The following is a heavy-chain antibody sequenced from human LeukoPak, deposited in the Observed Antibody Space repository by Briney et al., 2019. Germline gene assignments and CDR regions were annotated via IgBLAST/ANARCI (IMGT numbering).Heavy chain of an antibody. CDR2: INHSGST. V-gene: IGHV4-34*01. D-gene: IGHD3-3*01. Sequence: PSETLSLTCAVHGGSFSGYYWSWIRQPPGKGLEWIGEINHSGSTNYNPSLKSRVTISVDTSKNQFSLKLSSVTAADTAVYYCARDRRRVYDFWSGSGWFDPWGQGTLVTVSS. CDR3: ARDRRRVYDFWSGSGWFDP. J-gene: IGHJ5*02. CDR1: GGSFSGYY.